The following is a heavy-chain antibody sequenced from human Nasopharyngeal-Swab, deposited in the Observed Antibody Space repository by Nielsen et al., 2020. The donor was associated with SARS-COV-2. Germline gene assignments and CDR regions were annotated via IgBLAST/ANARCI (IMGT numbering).Heavy chain of an antibody. Sequence: WVRQAPGQGLEWVGLINPSGGGTSYAQKFQGRVTMTRDTSTSTVYMELSSLTSEDTAVYYCARDLKVAAGSQFDYWGQGTLVTVSS. CDR2: INPSGGGT. D-gene: IGHD6-13*01. CDR3: ARDLKVAAGSQFDY. V-gene: IGHV1-46*01. J-gene: IGHJ4*02.